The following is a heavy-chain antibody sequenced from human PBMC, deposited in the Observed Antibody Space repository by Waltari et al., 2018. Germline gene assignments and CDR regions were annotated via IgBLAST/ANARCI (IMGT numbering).Heavy chain of an antibody. CDR2: IYTSGST. CDR1: GGSIISCSYY. V-gene: IGHV4-61*02. Sequence: QVQLQESGPGLVKPSQTLSLTCPVSGGSIISCSYYCSCIRQPAGKGLEWIGRIYTSGSTNYNPSLKSRVTISVDTSKNHFSLKLSSVTAADTAVYYCARDPWGPQAFDYWGQGTLVTVAS. J-gene: IGHJ4*02. CDR3: ARDPWGPQAFDY. D-gene: IGHD7-27*01.